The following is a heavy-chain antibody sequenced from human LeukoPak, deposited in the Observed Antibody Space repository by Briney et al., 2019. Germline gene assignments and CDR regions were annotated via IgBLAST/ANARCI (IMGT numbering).Heavy chain of an antibody. V-gene: IGHV3-48*01. CDR2: ISSSSSTI. J-gene: IGHJ2*01. CDR3: AKDPTTTTVTRPIGDWYFDL. Sequence: GGSLRLSCAASGFTFSSYSMNWVRQAPGKGLEWVSYISSSSSTIYYADSVKGRFTISRDNSKNTLYLQMNSLRAEDTAVYYCAKDPTTTTVTRPIGDWYFDLWGRGTQVTVSS. D-gene: IGHD4-17*01. CDR1: GFTFSSYS.